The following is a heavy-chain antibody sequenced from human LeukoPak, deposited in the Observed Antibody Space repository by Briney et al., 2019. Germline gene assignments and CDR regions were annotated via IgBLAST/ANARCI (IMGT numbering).Heavy chain of an antibody. CDR3: ARGRRGGGCFDY. CDR1: GGSFSGYY. CDR2: INHSGST. J-gene: IGHJ4*02. D-gene: IGHD3-16*01. Sequence: SETLSLTCAAYGGSFSGYYWSWIRQPPGKGLEWIGEINHSGSTNYNPSLKSRVTISVDTSKNQFSLKLSSVTAADTAVYYCARGRRGGGCFDYWGQGTLVTVSS. V-gene: IGHV4-34*01.